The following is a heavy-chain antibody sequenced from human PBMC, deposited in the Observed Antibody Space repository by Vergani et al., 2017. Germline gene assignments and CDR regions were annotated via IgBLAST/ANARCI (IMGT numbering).Heavy chain of an antibody. CDR1: GFTFSSYA. J-gene: IGHJ4*02. CDR2: ISGSGGST. D-gene: IGHD5-18*01. V-gene: IGHV3-23*01. Sequence: EVQLLESGGGLVQPGGSLRLSCAASGFTFSSYAMSWVRQAPGKGLEWVSAISGSGGSTYYADSVKGRFTISRDNSKNTLYLQMNSLRAEDTAVYYCAGGYSYGSLRFDYWGQGTLVTVSS. CDR3: AGGYSYGSLRFDY.